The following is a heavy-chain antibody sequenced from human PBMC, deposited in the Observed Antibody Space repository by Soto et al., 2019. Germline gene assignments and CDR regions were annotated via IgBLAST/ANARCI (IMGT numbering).Heavy chain of an antibody. CDR3: AHTPTVTGGFDY. J-gene: IGHJ4*02. CDR1: GFSLSTSGVG. V-gene: IGHV2-5*02. CDR2: IYWDDDK. D-gene: IGHD4-17*01. Sequence: QITLKESGPTLVKPTQTLTLTCTFSGFSLSTSGVGVGWIRQPPGKALEWLALIYWDDDKRYSPSLKSRLTIXKXXSNNQVVLTMTNMDPVDTATYYCAHTPTVTGGFDYWGQGTLVTVSS.